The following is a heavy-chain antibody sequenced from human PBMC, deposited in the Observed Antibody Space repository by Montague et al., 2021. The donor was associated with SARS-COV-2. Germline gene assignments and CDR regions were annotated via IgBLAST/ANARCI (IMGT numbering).Heavy chain of an antibody. CDR3: ARTLTTKVAFDI. J-gene: IGHJ3*02. D-gene: IGHD3-22*01. CDR1: GFSLSTSGMC. CDR2: IDWDDDK. V-gene: IGHV2-70*11. Sequence: PPLVKPTQTLTLTCTFSGFSLSTSGMCVSWIRQPPGKALEWLARIDWDDDKYYSTFLKTRLTISKDTSKNQVVLTMTNMDPVDTATYYCARTLTTKVAFDIWGQGTMVTVSS.